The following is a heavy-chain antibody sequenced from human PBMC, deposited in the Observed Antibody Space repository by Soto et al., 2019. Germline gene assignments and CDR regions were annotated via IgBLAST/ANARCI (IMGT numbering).Heavy chain of an antibody. J-gene: IGHJ4*02. CDR3: ARDSDSSSYYFDY. Sequence: QVQLVESGGGVVQPGRSLRLSCAASGFTFSSYAMHWVRQAPGKGLEWVAVISYDGSNKYYADSVKGRFTISRDNPKNTLYLQMNSLRAEDTAVYYCARDSDSSSYYFDYWGQGTLVTVSS. D-gene: IGHD6-6*01. CDR1: GFTFSSYA. V-gene: IGHV3-30-3*01. CDR2: ISYDGSNK.